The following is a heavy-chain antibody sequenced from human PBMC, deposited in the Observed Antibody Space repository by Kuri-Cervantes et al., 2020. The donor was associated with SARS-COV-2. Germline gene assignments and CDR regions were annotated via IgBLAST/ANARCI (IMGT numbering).Heavy chain of an antibody. Sequence: GGSLRLSCPASGFTFSSYAKHWVRQAPGKGLEWVAVISYDGSNKYYADSVKGRFTISRDNSKNTLYLQMNSLRAEDTAVYYCARCSGITGTDFYYYYGMDVWGQGTTVTVSS. D-gene: IGHD1-7*01. V-gene: IGHV3-30-3*01. CDR3: ARCSGITGTDFYYYYGMDV. J-gene: IGHJ6*02. CDR2: ISYDGSNK. CDR1: GFTFSSYA.